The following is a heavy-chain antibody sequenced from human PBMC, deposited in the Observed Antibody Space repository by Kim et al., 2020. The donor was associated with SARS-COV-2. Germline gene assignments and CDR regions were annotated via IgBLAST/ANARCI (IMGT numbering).Heavy chain of an antibody. D-gene: IGHD1-26*01. V-gene: IGHV3-48*03. Sequence: ADSVKGRFTISRDNAKNSLYLQMNSLRAEDTAVYYCARESSGSYYVNDYWGQGTLVTVSS. CDR3: ARESSGSYYVNDY. J-gene: IGHJ4*02.